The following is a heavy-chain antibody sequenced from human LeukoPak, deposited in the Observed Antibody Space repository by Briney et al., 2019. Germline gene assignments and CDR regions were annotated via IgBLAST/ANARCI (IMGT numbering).Heavy chain of an antibody. J-gene: IGHJ4*02. CDR1: GGTFSSYA. CDR2: IIPIFGTA. CDR3: AKEYGSGSYLVYFDY. D-gene: IGHD3-10*01. V-gene: IGHV1-69*05. Sequence: ASVKVSCKASGGTFSSYAISWVRQAPGQGLEWMGGIIPIFGTANYAQKFQGRVTITTDESTSTAYMELSSLRSEDTAVYYCAKEYGSGSYLVYFDYWGQGTLVTVSS.